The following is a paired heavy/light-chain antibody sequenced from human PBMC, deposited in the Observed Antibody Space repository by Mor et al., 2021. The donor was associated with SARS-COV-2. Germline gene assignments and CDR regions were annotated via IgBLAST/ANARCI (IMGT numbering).Heavy chain of an antibody. Sequence: QVQLQESGPGLVKPSGTLSLTCAVSGGSISSNNWWSWVRQSPGKGLEWIGEIYHSGSANYNPSLKSRVDISLDKSKNQFSLRLTSVTAADTAVYYCAREVSGVTAFDYWGQGTLVTVSS. V-gene: IGHV4-4*02. J-gene: IGHJ4*02. CDR2: IYHSGSA. D-gene: IGHD2-15*01. CDR3: AREVSGVTAFDY. CDR1: GGSISSNNW.
Light chain of an antibody. V-gene: IGKV3-20*01. CDR2: GAS. CDR1: QSVNSNY. J-gene: IGKJ2*01. Sequence: EIVLTQSPGTLSLSSGERATLSCRASQSVNSNYLAWYQQKPGQPPRLLIFGASSRATGIPDRFSGSGSGTDFTLTISRLEPEDFAVYYCQQYGRPPPWYTFGQGTRLEIK. CDR3: QQYGRPPPWYT.